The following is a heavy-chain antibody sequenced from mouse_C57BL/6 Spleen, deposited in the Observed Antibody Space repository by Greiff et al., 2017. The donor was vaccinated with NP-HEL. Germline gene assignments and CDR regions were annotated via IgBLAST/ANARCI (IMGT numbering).Heavy chain of an antibody. J-gene: IGHJ2*01. V-gene: IGHV1-69*01. CDR1: GYTFTSYW. CDR2: IDPSDSYT. Sequence: VQLQQPGAELVMPGASVKLSCKASGYTFTSYWMHWVKQRPGQGLEWIGEIDPSDSYTNYNQKFKGKSTLTVDKSSSTAYMQLSSLTSEDSAVYYCARRREGLYFDYWGQGTTLTVSS. CDR3: ARRREGLYFDY.